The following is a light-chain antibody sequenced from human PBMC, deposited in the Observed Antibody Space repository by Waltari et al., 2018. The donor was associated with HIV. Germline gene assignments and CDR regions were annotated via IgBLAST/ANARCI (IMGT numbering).Light chain of an antibody. V-gene: IGLV3-25*03. J-gene: IGLJ2*01. CDR2: KYY. Sequence: SDELTQPPSVSVSPGQTARINCSRDAFARQYAYWYQQKPCQAPFLLIYKYYEMPSGIPERLSGSSSGTTVTLTISGVQADDEADYYCQSADSSGSSVVFGGGTKLTVL. CDR1: AFARQY. CDR3: QSADSSGSSVV.